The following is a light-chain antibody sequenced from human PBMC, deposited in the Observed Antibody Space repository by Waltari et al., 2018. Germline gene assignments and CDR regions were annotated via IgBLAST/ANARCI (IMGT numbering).Light chain of an antibody. J-gene: IGKJ3*01. V-gene: IGKV1-9*01. Sequence: DIQLTQSPSFLSASVGDRVPITCRASQGISSYLAWYQQNPGKAPKLLIYAASTLQSGVPSRFSGSGSGTEFTLTISSLQPEDFATYYCQQLNSYLTFGPGTKVDIK. CDR1: QGISSY. CDR3: QQLNSYLT. CDR2: AAS.